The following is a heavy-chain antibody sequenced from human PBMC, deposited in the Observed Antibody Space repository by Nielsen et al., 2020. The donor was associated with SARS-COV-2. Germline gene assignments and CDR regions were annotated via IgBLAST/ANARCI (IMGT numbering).Heavy chain of an antibody. D-gene: IGHD2-15*01. J-gene: IGHJ6*03. CDR1: GFTFDDSG. V-gene: IGHV3-20*01. CDR2: INWNGGRT. Sequence: GGSLRLSCAAPGFTFDDSGMSWVPHAPGKGLEWGSGINWNGGRTGYADSVKGRFTISRDNAKNSLYLQMNSLRAEDTALYHYASNPATHYYYYMDVWGKGTTVTVSS. CDR3: ASNPATHYYYYMDV.